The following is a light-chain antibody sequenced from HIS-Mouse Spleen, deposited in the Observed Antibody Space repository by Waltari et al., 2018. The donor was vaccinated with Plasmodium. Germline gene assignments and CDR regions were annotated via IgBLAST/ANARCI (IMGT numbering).Light chain of an antibody. Sequence: EIVLTPSPATLSLSPGARATLSCRASQSVSSNLSWYQQKPGQAPRLLIYDASNRATGIPARFSGSGSGTDFTLTISSLEPEDFAVYYCQQRSNWPPLTFGGGTKVEIK. CDR3: QQRSNWPPLT. CDR2: DAS. J-gene: IGKJ4*01. CDR1: QSVSSN. V-gene: IGKV3-11*01.